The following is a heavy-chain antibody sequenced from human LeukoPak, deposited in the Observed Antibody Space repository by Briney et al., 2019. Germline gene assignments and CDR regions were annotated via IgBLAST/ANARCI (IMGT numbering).Heavy chain of an antibody. J-gene: IGHJ5*02. V-gene: IGHV1-2*02. CDR1: GYTFTGYY. CDR2: INPNSGGT. D-gene: IGHD3-9*01. Sequence: GASVKVSCKASGYTFTGYYMHWVRQAPGQGLEWMGWINPNSGGTNYAQKFQGRVTMTRDTSISTAYMELSRLRSDDTAVYYCARDYFDWWNWFDPWGQGTLVTVSS. CDR3: ARDYFDWWNWFDP.